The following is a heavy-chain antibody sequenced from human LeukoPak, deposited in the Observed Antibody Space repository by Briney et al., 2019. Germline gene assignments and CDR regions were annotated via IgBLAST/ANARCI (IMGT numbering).Heavy chain of an antibody. CDR1: GFIFSSFS. CDR2: IWYDGSNK. CDR3: AREGFENAFDI. J-gene: IGHJ3*02. D-gene: IGHD3-16*01. V-gene: IGHV3-33*08. Sequence: PGGSLRLSCAASGFIFSSFSVNWVRQAPGKGLEWVAVIWYDGSNKYYADSVKGRFTISRDNSKNTLYLQMNSLRAEDTAVYYCAREGFENAFDIWGQGTMVTVSS.